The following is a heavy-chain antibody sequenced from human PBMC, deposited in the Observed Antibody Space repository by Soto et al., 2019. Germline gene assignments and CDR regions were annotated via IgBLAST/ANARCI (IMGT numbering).Heavy chain of an antibody. Sequence: ASVKVSCKVSGYTLTELSMHWARQAPGKGLEWMGGFDPEDGETIYAQKFQGRVTMTEDTSTDTAYMELSSLRSEDTAVYYCATYTAGVYSGYDNYWGQGTLVTVSS. CDR2: FDPEDGET. CDR3: ATYTAGVYSGYDNY. CDR1: GYTLTELS. J-gene: IGHJ4*02. V-gene: IGHV1-24*01. D-gene: IGHD5-12*01.